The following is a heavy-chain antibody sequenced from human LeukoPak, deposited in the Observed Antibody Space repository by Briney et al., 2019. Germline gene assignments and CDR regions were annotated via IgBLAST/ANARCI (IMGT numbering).Heavy chain of an antibody. D-gene: IGHD5-12*01. CDR3: ASTVARAYYFDY. CDR1: GLTFSTYW. V-gene: IGHV3-7*01. Sequence: PGGSLRLSCAASGLTFSTYWMSWVRQTPGKGLERVANIKQDGSEKYYVDSVKGRFTISRDNAKNTLYLQVNSLRPEDTAVYYCASTVARAYYFDYWGQGTLVTVSS. CDR2: IKQDGSEK. J-gene: IGHJ4*02.